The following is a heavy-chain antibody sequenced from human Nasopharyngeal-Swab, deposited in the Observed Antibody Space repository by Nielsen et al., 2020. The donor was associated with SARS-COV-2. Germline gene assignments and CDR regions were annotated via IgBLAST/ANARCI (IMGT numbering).Heavy chain of an antibody. J-gene: IGHJ6*02. Sequence: GESLKISCAASGFTFSDYYMSWIRQAPGKGLEWVSYISSSGSTIYYADSVKGRFTISRDNAKNSLYLQMNSLRAEDTAVYYCASTYNYYGDYYYGMDVWGQGKKVTVYS. CDR2: ISSSGSTI. D-gene: IGHD1-20*01. CDR3: ASTYNYYGDYYYGMDV. CDR1: GFTFSDYY. V-gene: IGHV3-11*04.